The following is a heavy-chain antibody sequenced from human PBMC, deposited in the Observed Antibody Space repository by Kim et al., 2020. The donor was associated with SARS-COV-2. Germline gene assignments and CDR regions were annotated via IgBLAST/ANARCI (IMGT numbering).Heavy chain of an antibody. Sequence: GGSLRLSCRGSGFPFTTSAMTWARQAPGRGLEWVSGVSADGSITNYADSVKGRFTISRDTYQNTLYLHVDSLTVDDTAIYYCAKDLRNGAYGAQGILVTVSS. J-gene: IGHJ1*01. V-gene: IGHV3-23*01. CDR3: AKDLRNGAY. CDR2: VSADGSIT. CDR1: GFPFTTSA. D-gene: IGHD2-8*01.